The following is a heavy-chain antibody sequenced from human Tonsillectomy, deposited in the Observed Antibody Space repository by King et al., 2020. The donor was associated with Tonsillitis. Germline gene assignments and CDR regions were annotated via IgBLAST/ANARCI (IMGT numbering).Heavy chain of an antibody. J-gene: IGHJ6*02. CDR3: ARGIGGNYYGSGTSRYYGMDV. CDR1: GFTFSSYS. V-gene: IGHV3-48*04. CDR2: IRSSISTI. Sequence: VQLVESGGGLVQPGGSLRLSCAASGFTFSSYSMNWVRQAPGKGLEWVSYIRSSISTIYYAASVKGRFTISRDNAKNSLYLQMNSLRAEDTAVYYCARGIGGNYYGSGTSRYYGMDVWGQGTTVTVSS. D-gene: IGHD3-10*01.